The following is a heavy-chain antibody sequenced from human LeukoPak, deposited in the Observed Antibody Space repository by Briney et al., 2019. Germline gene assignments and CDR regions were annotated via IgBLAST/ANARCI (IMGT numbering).Heavy chain of an antibody. CDR3: AKDRGAVAPLYFDY. D-gene: IGHD4-23*01. CDR2: ISWNSGSI. V-gene: IGHV3-9*01. Sequence: PGRSLRLSCAASGFTFADYAMHWVRQAPGKGLEWVSGISWNSGSIGYADSVKGRFTISRDNAKNSLYPQMNSLRAEDTALYYCAKDRGAVAPLYFDYWGQGTLVTVSS. CDR1: GFTFADYA. J-gene: IGHJ4*02.